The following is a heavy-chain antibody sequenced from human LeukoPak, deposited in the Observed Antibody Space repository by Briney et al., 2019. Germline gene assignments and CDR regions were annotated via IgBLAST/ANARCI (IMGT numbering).Heavy chain of an antibody. J-gene: IGHJ4*02. CDR3: ARGPNYVWGSYRYFDY. Sequence: PSQTLSLTCPVAGASISTGYDCWGRIRQPPGKGLDWFGYIYYSGSTYNNPSLTSRVSMSVDTSKNQFSLKLNSVSAADTAVYYCARGPNYVWGSYRYFDYWGQGTQVTVSS. CDR2: IYYSGST. CDR1: GASISTGYDC. V-gene: IGHV4-30-4*08. D-gene: IGHD3-16*02.